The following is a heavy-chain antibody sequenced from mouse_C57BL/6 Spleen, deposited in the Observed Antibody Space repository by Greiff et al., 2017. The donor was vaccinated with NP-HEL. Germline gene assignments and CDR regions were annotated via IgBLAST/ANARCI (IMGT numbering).Heavy chain of an antibody. V-gene: IGHV1-47*01. CDR3: ARGPRYYYGSSYGAMDY. D-gene: IGHD1-1*01. CDR1: GYTFTTYP. CDR2: FHPYNDDT. Sequence: ESGAELVKPGASVKMSCKASGYTFTTYPIEWMKQNHGKSLEWIGNFHPYNDDTKYNEKFKGKATLTVEKSSSTVYLELSRLTSDDSAVYYCARGPRYYYGSSYGAMDYWGQGTSVTVSS. J-gene: IGHJ4*01.